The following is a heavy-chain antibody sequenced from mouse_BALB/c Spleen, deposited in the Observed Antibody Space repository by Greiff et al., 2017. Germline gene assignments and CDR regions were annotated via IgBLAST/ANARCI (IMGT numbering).Heavy chain of an antibody. CDR1: GYTFTSYW. CDR2: INPSTGYT. Sequence: QVQLQQSGAELAKPGASVKMSCKASGYTFTSYWMHWVKQRPGQGLEWIGYINPSTGYTEYNQKFKDKATLTADKSSSTAYMQLSSLTSEDSAVYYCARSKRGHYAMDYWGQGTSVTVSS. J-gene: IGHJ4*01. CDR3: ARSKRGHYAMDY. V-gene: IGHV1-7*01.